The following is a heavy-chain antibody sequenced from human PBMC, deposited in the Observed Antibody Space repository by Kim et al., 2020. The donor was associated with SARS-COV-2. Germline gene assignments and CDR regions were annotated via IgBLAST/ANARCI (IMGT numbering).Heavy chain of an antibody. CDR2: IWYDGSNK. V-gene: IGHV3-33*06. CDR1: GFTFSSYG. J-gene: IGHJ6*02. CDR3: AKDSADIVVVPAESGGMDV. D-gene: IGHD2-2*01. Sequence: GGSLRLSCAASGFTFSSYGMHWVRQAPGKGLEWVAVIWYDGSNKYYADSVKGRFTISRDNSKNTLYLQMNSLRAEDTAVYYCAKDSADIVVVPAESGGMDVWGQGTTVTVSS.